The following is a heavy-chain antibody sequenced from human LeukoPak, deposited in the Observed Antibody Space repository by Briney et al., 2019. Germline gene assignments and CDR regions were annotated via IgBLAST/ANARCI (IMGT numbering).Heavy chain of an antibody. V-gene: IGHV3-23*01. CDR3: AKDRSYSFDY. Sequence: AGGSLRLSCAASGFTFSDYAMSWVRQAPGQGLEWVSTISDDGSGTYYADSVKGRFTISRDNSKNTLFLQINSLRAEDSAVYYCAKDRSYSFDYWGQGALVTVSS. CDR2: ISDDGSGT. J-gene: IGHJ4*02. D-gene: IGHD1-26*01. CDR1: GFTFSDYA.